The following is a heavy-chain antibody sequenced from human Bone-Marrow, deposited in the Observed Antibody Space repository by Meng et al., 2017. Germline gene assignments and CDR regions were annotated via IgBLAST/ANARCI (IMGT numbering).Heavy chain of an antibody. CDR3: ASFDHIPRRNYFDY. J-gene: IGHJ4*02. V-gene: IGHV4-30-4*01. CDR1: GGSMSSDNYY. CDR2: IHHSGSA. Sequence: QVQLQESGPGMVEPSQSLSLTCTVSGGSMSSDNYYWSWIRQTPGKGLEWIGDIHHSGSAYYNPSLKSRVSISVDTSKNQFSLNLNSMTAADTAVYYCASFDHIPRRNYFDYWGQGTLVTVSS. D-gene: IGHD2-21*01.